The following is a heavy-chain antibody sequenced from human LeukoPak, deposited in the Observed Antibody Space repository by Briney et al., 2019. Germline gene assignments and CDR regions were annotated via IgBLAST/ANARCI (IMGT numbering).Heavy chain of an antibody. CDR3: ARDPFHGNRGIDY. CDR2: IYHSGTT. V-gene: IGHV4-38-2*02. Sequence: SETLSLTCTVSGYSISSGYYWGWIRQPPGKGLEWIGTIYHSGTTYYNPSLKSRVTISVDTSKNQFSLKLTSVTAGDTAVYYCARDPFHGNRGIDYWGQGTLVTVSS. J-gene: IGHJ4*02. D-gene: IGHD2/OR15-2a*01. CDR1: GYSISSGYY.